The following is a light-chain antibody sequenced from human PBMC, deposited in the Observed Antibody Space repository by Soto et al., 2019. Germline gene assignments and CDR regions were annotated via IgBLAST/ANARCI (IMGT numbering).Light chain of an antibody. V-gene: IGKV3-11*01. Sequence: EIVLTQSPANLSLSPGDRATLSCRASQSLGNYLAWYQKKPDQAPRLLLFDASNRATGIPARFSGSGSGTDLTLTISSLETEDFAVYYCQQRSDWSSVTFGGGTKVDIK. CDR2: DAS. CDR3: QQRSDWSSVT. J-gene: IGKJ4*01. CDR1: QSLGNY.